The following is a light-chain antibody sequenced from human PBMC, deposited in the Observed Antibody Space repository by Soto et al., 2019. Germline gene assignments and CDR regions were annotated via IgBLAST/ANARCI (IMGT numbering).Light chain of an antibody. CDR2: DAS. J-gene: IGKJ4*01. CDR3: QQYSDWPPIT. V-gene: IGKV3-15*01. Sequence: EIVMTQSPATLSLSPGEGATLSCRASQSISSKLAWYQQKPGQAPRLVLFDASTRATGIPDRFTGRGSGTEFTLTISSLQSEDSAVYFCQQYSDWPPITFGGETKVDIK. CDR1: QSISSK.